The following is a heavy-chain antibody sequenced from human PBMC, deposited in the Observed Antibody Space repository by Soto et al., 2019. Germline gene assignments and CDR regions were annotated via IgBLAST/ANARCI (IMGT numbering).Heavy chain of an antibody. D-gene: IGHD3-9*01. CDR1: GGSISSSSYY. CDR2: IYYSGST. V-gene: IGHV4-39*01. J-gene: IGHJ6*02. CDR3: ARHEGGYDILTGYYYYYGMDV. Sequence: SETLSLTCTVSGGSISSSSYYWGWIRQPPGKGLEWIGSIYYSGSTYYNPSLKSRVTISVDTSKNQFSLKLSSVTAADTAVYYCARHEGGYDILTGYYYYYGMDVWGQGTTVTVS.